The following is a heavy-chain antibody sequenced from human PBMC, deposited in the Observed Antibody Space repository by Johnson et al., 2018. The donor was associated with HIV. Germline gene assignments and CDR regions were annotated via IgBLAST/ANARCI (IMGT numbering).Heavy chain of an antibody. D-gene: IGHD2-21*02. Sequence: MLLVESGGGVVRPGGSLRLSCAASGFTFDDHGMSWVRQGSGKGLEWVSGINWNGGRTGYADSVKGRFTISRDNAKKSLYLQMNSLRAEDTAVYYCAKDLVVTAPGAFDIWGQGTMVTVSS. J-gene: IGHJ3*02. CDR1: GFTFDDHG. CDR3: AKDLVVTAPGAFDI. V-gene: IGHV3-20*04. CDR2: INWNGGRT.